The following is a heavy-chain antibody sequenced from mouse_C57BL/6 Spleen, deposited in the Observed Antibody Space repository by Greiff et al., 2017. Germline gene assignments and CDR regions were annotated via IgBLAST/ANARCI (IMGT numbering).Heavy chain of an antibody. CDR3: ARDDDYGYAMDY. CDR2: ISDGGSYT. Sequence: EVQGVESGGGLVKPGGSLKLSCAASGFTFSSYAMSWVRQTPEKRLEWVATISDGGSYTYYPDNVKGRFTISRDNAKNNLYLQMSHLKSEDTAMCYCARDDDYGYAMDYWGQGTSVTVSS. CDR1: GFTFSSYA. D-gene: IGHD2-4*01. V-gene: IGHV5-4*01. J-gene: IGHJ4*01.